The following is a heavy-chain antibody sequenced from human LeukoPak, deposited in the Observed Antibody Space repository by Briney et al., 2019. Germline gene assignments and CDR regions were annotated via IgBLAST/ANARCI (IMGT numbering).Heavy chain of an antibody. CDR3: ARAASLSYYYGMDV. CDR1: GGSISSYY. D-gene: IGHD2-21*01. V-gene: IGHV4-4*07. J-gene: IGHJ6*02. Sequence: PSETLSLTCTVPGGSISSYYWSWIRQPAGKGLERIGRIYTSGSTNYNPSLKGRVTMSVDTSKNQFSLKLSSVTAADTAVYYCARAASLSYYYGMDVWGQGTTVTVSS. CDR2: IYTSGST.